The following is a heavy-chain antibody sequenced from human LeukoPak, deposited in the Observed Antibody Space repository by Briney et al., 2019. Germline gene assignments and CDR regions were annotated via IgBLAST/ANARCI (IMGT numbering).Heavy chain of an antibody. J-gene: IGHJ3*02. CDR1: GFTFDDYG. CDR3: ARRDIVVVPAAIIGAFDI. CDR2: INWNGGST. Sequence: GGSLRLSCAASGFTFDDYGMSWVRQAPGKGLEWVSGINWNGGSTGYADSAKGRFTISRDNAKNSLYLQMNSLRAEDTALYYCARRDIVVVPAAIIGAFDIWGQGTMVTVSS. D-gene: IGHD2-2*02. V-gene: IGHV3-20*04.